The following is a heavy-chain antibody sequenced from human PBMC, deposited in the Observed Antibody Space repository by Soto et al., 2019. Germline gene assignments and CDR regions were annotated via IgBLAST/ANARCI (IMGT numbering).Heavy chain of an antibody. V-gene: IGHV3-49*03. D-gene: IGHD6-13*01. CDR3: PRDGGLGYREIPNWFDP. J-gene: IGHJ5*02. CDR1: GFTFGDYA. CDR2: IRSKAYGGTT. Sequence: GGSLRLSCTASGFTFGDYAMSWFRQAPGKGLEWVGFIRSKAYGGTTEYAASVKGRFTISRDDSKSIAYLQMNSLKTEDTAVYYCPRDGGLGYREIPNWFDPWGQGTLVTVSS.